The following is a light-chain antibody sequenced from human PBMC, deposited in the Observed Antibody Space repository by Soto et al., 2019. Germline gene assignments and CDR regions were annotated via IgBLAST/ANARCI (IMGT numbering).Light chain of an antibody. CDR3: GADHGSGSNFAVV. CDR2: VGTGGIVG. J-gene: IGLJ2*01. V-gene: IGLV9-49*01. Sequence: QSVLTQPPSASASLGASVTLTCTLSSGYSNYKVDWYQRRPGKGPRFVMRVGTGGIVGSKGDGIHDRFSVLGSGLNRYMTIQNIQEEDESDYHCGADHGSGSNFAVVFGGGTKLTVL. CDR1: SGYSNYK.